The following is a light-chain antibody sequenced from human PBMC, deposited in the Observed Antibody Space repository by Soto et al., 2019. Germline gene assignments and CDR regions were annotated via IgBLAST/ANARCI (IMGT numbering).Light chain of an antibody. Sequence: DIQMTQSHSTLSGSVGDRVIITCRASQSISDYLAWYQQKPGKAPKLLIYDASNLESGVPSTFSGSGSGTEFTLTTSSLQPDDFATYYCQQYNSYSLTFGQGTKVDIK. J-gene: IGKJ1*01. V-gene: IGKV1-5*01. CDR2: DAS. CDR3: QQYNSYSLT. CDR1: QSISDY.